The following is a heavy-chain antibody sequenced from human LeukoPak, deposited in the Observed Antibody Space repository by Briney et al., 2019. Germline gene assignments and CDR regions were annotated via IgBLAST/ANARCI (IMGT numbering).Heavy chain of an antibody. V-gene: IGHV1-8*01. CDR2: MNPNSGNT. CDR3: ARGRRTELPIDY. Sequence: ASVKVSCKASGYTFTSYDINWVRQATGQGLEWMGWMNPNSGNTGYAQKFQGRVTMTRNTSISTAYMELSSLRSEDTAVYYCARGRRTELPIDYWRQGTLVTVSS. D-gene: IGHD1-14*01. CDR1: GYTFTSYD. J-gene: IGHJ4*02.